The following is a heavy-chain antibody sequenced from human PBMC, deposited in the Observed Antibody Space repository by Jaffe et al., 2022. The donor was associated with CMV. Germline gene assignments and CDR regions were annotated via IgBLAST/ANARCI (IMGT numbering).Heavy chain of an antibody. CDR1: GFTFGDYA. Sequence: EVQLVESGGGLVQPGRSLRLSCTASGFTFGDYAMSWVRQAPGKGLEWVGFIRSKAYGGTTEYAASVKGRFTISRDDSKSIAYLQMNSLKTEDTAVYYCTRPGHTVNWGQGTMVTVSS. J-gene: IGHJ3*01. CDR3: TRPGHTVN. V-gene: IGHV3-49*04. CDR2: IRSKAYGGTT.